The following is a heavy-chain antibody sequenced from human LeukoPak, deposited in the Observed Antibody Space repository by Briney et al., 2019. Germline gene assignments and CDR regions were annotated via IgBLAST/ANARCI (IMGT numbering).Heavy chain of an antibody. J-gene: IGHJ4*02. V-gene: IGHV3-21*01. CDR1: GFTFSSYS. Sequence: GGSLRLSCAASGFTFSSYSMNWVRQAPGKGLEWVSSISSSSSYIYYADSVKGRFTISRDNAKNSLYLQMNSLRAEDTAVYYCAKDMSGGDCPDYWGQGTLVTVSS. CDR3: AKDMSGGDCPDY. CDR2: ISSSSSYI. D-gene: IGHD2-21*02.